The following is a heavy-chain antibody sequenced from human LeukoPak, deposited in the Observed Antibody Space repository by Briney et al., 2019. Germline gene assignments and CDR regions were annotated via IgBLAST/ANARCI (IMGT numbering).Heavy chain of an antibody. CDR1: GFTFSSYG. CDR3: AKVERRFGIGLSYFDY. V-gene: IGHV3-23*01. D-gene: IGHD3-10*01. CDR2: ISGSGGST. J-gene: IGHJ4*02. Sequence: GGSLRLSCAASGFTFSSYGMSWVRQAPGKGLEWVSAISGSGGSTYYADSVKGRFTISRDNSKNTLYLQMNSLRAEDTAVYYCAKVERRFGIGLSYFDYWGQGTLVTVSS.